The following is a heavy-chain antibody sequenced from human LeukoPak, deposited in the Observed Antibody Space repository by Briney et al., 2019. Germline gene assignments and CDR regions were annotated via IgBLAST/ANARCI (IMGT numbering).Heavy chain of an antibody. D-gene: IGHD3-22*01. J-gene: IGHJ4*02. V-gene: IGHV4-34*01. CDR1: GGSFSGYY. CDR2: INHSGST. CDR3: ARRRNYYDSSGFLDY. Sequence: SETLSLTCAVSGGSFSGYYWSWIRQPPGKGLEWIGEINHSGSTNYNPSLKSRVTISVDTSKNQFSLKVSSVTAADTAVYYCARRRNYYDSSGFLDYWGQGTLVTVSS.